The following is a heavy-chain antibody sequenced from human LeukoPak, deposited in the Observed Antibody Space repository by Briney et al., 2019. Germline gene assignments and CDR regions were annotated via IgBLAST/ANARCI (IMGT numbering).Heavy chain of an antibody. CDR3: ARAAYDYGGNPFDY. CDR2: IYSGDNT. J-gene: IGHJ4*02. D-gene: IGHD4-23*01. V-gene: IGHV3-66*01. CDR1: GFTASSNY. Sequence: GGSLRLSCAASGFTASSNYMNWVRQAPGKGLEWVSVIYSGDNTYYADSVKGRFTISRDNSKNTLYLQMNSLRAGDTAVYYCARAAYDYGGNPFDYWGQGTLVTVSS.